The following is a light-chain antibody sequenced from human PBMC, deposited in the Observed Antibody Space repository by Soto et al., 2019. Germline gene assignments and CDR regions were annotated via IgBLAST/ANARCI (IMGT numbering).Light chain of an antibody. CDR3: QQYYSTPPYT. J-gene: IGKJ2*01. Sequence: DIVMTQSPDSLAVSLGERATINCKSSQSVLYSSNNKNYLAGYQQKPGQPPKLLIYWASTRESGVPDRFSGSGSGTDFTLPISSLQAEDVSVYYCQQYYSTPPYTFGQGTKLEIK. CDR1: QSVLYSSNNKNY. V-gene: IGKV4-1*01. CDR2: WAS.